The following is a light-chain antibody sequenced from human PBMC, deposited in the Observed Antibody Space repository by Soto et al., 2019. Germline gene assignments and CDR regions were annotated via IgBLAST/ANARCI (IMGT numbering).Light chain of an antibody. CDR3: QQRSEWPVR. Sequence: VFTQSPPTLSLSPGERATLSHRASQSVSSYLAWYQQKPGQAPRLLISDASNRATGIPARFSGSGSGTDFTLTISTLEPEDFAVYYCQQRSEWPVRFGQGTRLEIK. CDR1: QSVSSY. V-gene: IGKV3-11*01. CDR2: DAS. J-gene: IGKJ5*01.